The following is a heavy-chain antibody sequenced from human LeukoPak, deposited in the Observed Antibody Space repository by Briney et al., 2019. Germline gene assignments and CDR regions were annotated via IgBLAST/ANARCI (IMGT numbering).Heavy chain of an antibody. D-gene: IGHD3-22*01. CDR2: INWNGGGT. CDR1: GFTFKDYG. V-gene: IGHV3-20*04. CDR3: AREYYYDSSGYYGY. J-gene: IGHJ4*02. Sequence: PGRSLRLSCAATGFTFKDYGMHWVRQPPGKGLELVSSINWNGGGTDYADSVKGRFTISRDNAKNSLYLQMNSLRAEDTAVYYCAREYYYDSSGYYGYWGQGTLVTVSS.